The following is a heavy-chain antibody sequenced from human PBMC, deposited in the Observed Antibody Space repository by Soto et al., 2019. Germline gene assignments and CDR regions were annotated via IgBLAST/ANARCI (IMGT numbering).Heavy chain of an antibody. CDR1: GFTFSSYA. J-gene: IGHJ4*02. D-gene: IGHD3-16*02. CDR2: ISGSGGST. CDR3: AKDRSPIWGSYRSLDY. Sequence: GGSLRLSCAASGFTFSSYAMSWVRQAPGKGLEWVSAISGSGGSTYYAVYVKGRFTISSDNSKNTLYLQMNSLRAEDTAVYYCAKDRSPIWGSYRSLDYWGQGTLVTVSS. V-gene: IGHV3-23*01.